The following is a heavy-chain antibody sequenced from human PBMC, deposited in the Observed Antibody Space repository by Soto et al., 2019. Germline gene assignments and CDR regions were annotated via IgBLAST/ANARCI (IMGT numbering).Heavy chain of an antibody. D-gene: IGHD4-17*01. CDR1: GFTFSSYA. Sequence: EVQLLESGGGLVQPGGSLRLSCAASGFTFSSYAMTWVRQAPGKGLEWVSTISGSGGSTYYADSVKGRFTISRDNSKNTLYLQMNSLRAEDTAVYYCAKVYTVNHFSNLGQGTLVTVSS. J-gene: IGHJ4*02. CDR2: ISGSGGST. V-gene: IGHV3-23*01. CDR3: AKVYTVNHFSN.